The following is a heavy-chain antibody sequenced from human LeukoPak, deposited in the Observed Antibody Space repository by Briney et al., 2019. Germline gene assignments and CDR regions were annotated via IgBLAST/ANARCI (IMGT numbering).Heavy chain of an antibody. CDR2: ISWNSGST. V-gene: IGHV3-9*01. CDR3: ARDALAYDYVWGSLNWFDP. D-gene: IGHD3-16*01. Sequence: PGGSLSLSCAASGFTFDDYAMHWVRQAPGTGLGWVSGISWNSGSTGYADSVKGRFAISRDNAKNSLYLQMNSLRAEDTAVYYCARDALAYDYVWGSLNWFDPWGQGTLVTVSS. CDR1: GFTFDDYA. J-gene: IGHJ5*02.